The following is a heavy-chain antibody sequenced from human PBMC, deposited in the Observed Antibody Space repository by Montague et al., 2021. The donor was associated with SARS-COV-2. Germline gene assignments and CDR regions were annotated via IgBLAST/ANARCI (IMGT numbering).Heavy chain of an antibody. Sequence: SETLSLTCTVSGGSISSSSYYWSWIRQPPGKGLEWIGNIYYTGSTYYNPSLQSRVTISVDTSKNQFSLKLSSVTAADTAVYYCARSPFVWFGTAFGNWFDPWGQGTLVTVSS. D-gene: IGHD3-10*01. CDR1: GGSISSSSYY. CDR3: ARSPFVWFGTAFGNWFDP. CDR2: IYYTGST. V-gene: IGHV4-39*01. J-gene: IGHJ5*02.